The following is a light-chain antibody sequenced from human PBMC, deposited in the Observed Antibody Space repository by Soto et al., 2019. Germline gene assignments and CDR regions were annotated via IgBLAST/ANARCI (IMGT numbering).Light chain of an antibody. CDR1: SSDVGSYNL. CDR3: CSYAGSSTFV. J-gene: IGLJ2*01. V-gene: IGLV2-23*02. Sequence: QSALTQPASVSGSPGQSITISCTGTSSDVGSYNLVSWYQQHPGKAPKLMIYEDSKRPSGVSNRFSGSKSGKTASLTISGLQAEDEADYYCCSYAGSSTFVFGGGTKVTVL. CDR2: EDS.